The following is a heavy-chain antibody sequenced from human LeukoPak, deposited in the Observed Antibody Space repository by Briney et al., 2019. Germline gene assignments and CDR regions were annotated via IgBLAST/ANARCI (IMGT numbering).Heavy chain of an antibody. D-gene: IGHD3-3*01. CDR1: GYTFTSYA. CDR2: INTNTGNP. CDR3: AAPVWSGYYHFDY. Sequence: GASVKVPCKASGYTFTSYAMNWVRQAPGQGLEWMGWINTNTGNPTYAQGFTGRFVFSLDTSVSTAYLQISSLKAEDTAVYYCAAPVWSGYYHFDYWGQGTLVTVSS. J-gene: IGHJ4*02. V-gene: IGHV7-4-1*02.